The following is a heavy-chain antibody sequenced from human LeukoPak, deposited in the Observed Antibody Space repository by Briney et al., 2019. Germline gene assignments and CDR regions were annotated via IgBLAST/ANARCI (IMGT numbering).Heavy chain of an antibody. CDR1: GFTFSSYE. V-gene: IGHV3-48*03. D-gene: IGHD6-19*01. CDR2: ISSSGSTI. Sequence: SLTPSCAASGFTFSSYEMNWVRQAAGKGLEWVSYISSSGSTIYYADSVKGRFTISRDNAKNSLYLQMNSLRAEDTAVYYCARGEYSSGWYGYWGQGTLVTVSS. J-gene: IGHJ4*02. CDR3: ARGEYSSGWYGY.